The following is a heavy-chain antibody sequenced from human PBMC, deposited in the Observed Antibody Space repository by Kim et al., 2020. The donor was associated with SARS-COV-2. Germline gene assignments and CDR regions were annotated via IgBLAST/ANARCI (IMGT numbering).Heavy chain of an antibody. Sequence: GGSLRLSCAASGFTFSSYGMHWVRQAPGKGLEWVAVISYDGSNKYYADSVKGRFTISRDNSKNTLYLQMNSLRAEDTAVYYCAKGREYYYDSSGYYDYWGQGTLVTVSS. CDR3: AKGREYYYDSSGYYDY. J-gene: IGHJ4*02. D-gene: IGHD3-22*01. CDR1: GFTFSSYG. CDR2: ISYDGSNK. V-gene: IGHV3-30*18.